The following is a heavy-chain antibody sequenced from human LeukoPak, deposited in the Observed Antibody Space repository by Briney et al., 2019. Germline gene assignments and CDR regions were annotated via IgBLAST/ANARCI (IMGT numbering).Heavy chain of an antibody. CDR2: IKQDGSEK. CDR1: GFTFSSYW. CDR3: ARPAGTEKRNWFDP. J-gene: IGHJ5*02. Sequence: PGGSLRLSCAASGFTFSSYWMSWVRQAPGKGLEWVANIKQDGSEKYYVDSVKGRFTISRDNAKNSLYLQMNSLRAEDTAVYYCARPAGTEKRNWFDPWGQGTLVTVSS. V-gene: IGHV3-7*01.